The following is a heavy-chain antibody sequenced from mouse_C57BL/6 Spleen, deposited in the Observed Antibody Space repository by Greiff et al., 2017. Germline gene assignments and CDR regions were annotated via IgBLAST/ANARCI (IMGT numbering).Heavy chain of an antibody. V-gene: IGHV1-85*01. CDR3: ERSDDGYYGDYAMDY. D-gene: IGHD2-3*01. CDR1: GYTFTSYD. Sequence: QVTLKVSGPELVKPGASVKLSCKASGYTFTSYDINWVKQRPGQGLEWIGWIYPRDGSTKNNEKFKGKATLTVYTSSSTAYMELHSLTSEDFAVYFCERSDDGYYGDYAMDYWGQGTSVTVSS. CDR2: IYPRDGST. J-gene: IGHJ4*01.